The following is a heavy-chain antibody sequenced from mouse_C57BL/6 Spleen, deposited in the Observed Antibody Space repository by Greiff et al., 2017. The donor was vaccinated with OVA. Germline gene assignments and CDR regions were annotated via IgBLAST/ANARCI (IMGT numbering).Heavy chain of an antibody. V-gene: IGHV2-2*01. J-gene: IGHJ4*01. CDR1: GFSLTSYG. CDR3: ARKGGYSTPYYYAMDY. D-gene: IGHD2-5*01. CDR2: IWSGGGT. Sequence: VQLQQSGPGLVQPSQSLSITCTVSGFSLTSYGVHWVRQSPGKGLEWLGVIWSGGGTDYNAAFISRLSISKDNSKSQFFFKMNILQADDTAIYYCARKGGYSTPYYYAMDYGGQGTSVTVSS.